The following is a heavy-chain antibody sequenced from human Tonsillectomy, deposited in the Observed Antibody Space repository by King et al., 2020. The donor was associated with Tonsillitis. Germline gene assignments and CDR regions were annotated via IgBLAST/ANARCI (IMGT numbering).Heavy chain of an antibody. V-gene: IGHV4-30-2*01. CDR3: AGDSGGYGDSGYFDL. J-gene: IGHJ2*01. D-gene: IGHD4-17*01. Sequence: LQLQESGSGLVKPSQTLSLTCAVSGGSISSGAYSWSWIRQPPGKGLEWIGYIYHSGSTYYNPSLKSRVTISVDRSKNQFSLKLSSVTAADTAVYYCAGDSGGYGDSGYFDLWGRGTLVTVSS. CDR2: IYHSGST. CDR1: GGSISSGAYS.